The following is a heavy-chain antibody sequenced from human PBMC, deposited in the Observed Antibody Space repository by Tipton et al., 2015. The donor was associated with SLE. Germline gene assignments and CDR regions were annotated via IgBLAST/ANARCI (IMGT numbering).Heavy chain of an antibody. J-gene: IGHJ2*01. CDR2: VYYSGST. CDR1: GDSISSSNYY. V-gene: IGHV4-39*07. CDR3: ARSKLRFLQWSPGYFDL. Sequence: TLSLTCTVSGDSISSSNYYWAWVRQPPGKGLEWIGGVYYSGSTYDNPSLKSRVTISLDTSKNLFSLDLRSVTAADTAVYLCARSKLRFLQWSPGYFDLWGRGTLVTVSS. D-gene: IGHD3-3*01.